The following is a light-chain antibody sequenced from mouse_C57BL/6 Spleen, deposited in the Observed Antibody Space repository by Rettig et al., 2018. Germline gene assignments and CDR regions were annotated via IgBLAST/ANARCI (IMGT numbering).Light chain of an antibody. J-gene: IGKJ1*01. Sequence: ASKSISKYLAWYQEKPGKTNKLLIYSGSTLQSGIPSRFSGSGSGTDFTLTISSLEPEDFAMYYCQQHNEYPWTFGGGTKLEIK. V-gene: IGKV16-104*01. CDR1: KSISKY. CDR2: SGS. CDR3: QQHNEYPWT.